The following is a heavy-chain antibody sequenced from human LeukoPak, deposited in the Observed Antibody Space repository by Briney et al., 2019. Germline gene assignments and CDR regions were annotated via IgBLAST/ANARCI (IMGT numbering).Heavy chain of an antibody. CDR2: ISSSSSYI. D-gene: IGHD2-2*01. J-gene: IGHJ6*02. CDR1: GFTFSSYS. V-gene: IGHV3-21*04. CDR3: ARAMGSCSTTSCHTYGMDV. Sequence: GGSLRLSCAASGFTFSSYSMNWVRQAPGKGLEWVSSISSSSSYIYYADSVKGRFTISRDNAKNSLYLHMNSLRAEDTAFYHCARAMGSCSTTSCHTYGMDVWGQGTTVTVSS.